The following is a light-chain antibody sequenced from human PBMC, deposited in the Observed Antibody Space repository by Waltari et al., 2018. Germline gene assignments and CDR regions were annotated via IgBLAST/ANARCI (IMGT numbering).Light chain of an antibody. CDR1: QSVNSN. Sequence: ETVMAQSPATLSVSPGERATLYCRASQSVNSNLAWFQHKPGQAPRLLIYDASTRATDIPARFSGSGSGTEFTLTIGSLQTEDFAVYYCQQYNNWPRTFGQGTKLEI. J-gene: IGKJ2*01. CDR3: QQYNNWPRT. CDR2: DAS. V-gene: IGKV3-15*01.